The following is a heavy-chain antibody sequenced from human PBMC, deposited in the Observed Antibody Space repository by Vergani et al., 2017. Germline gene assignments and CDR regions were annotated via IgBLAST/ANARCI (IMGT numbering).Heavy chain of an antibody. CDR3: ARPGSSEMVPFDY. D-gene: IGHD5-12*01. CDR1: GGSISSSSYY. V-gene: IGHV4-39*01. J-gene: IGHJ4*02. Sequence: QLQLQESGPGLVKPSETLFLTCTVSGGSISSSSYYWGWIRQPPGKGLEWIGSIYYSGSTYYNPSLKSRVTISVDTSKNQFSLKLSSVTAGDTAVYYCARPGSSEMVPFDYWGQGALVTVSS. CDR2: IYYSGST.